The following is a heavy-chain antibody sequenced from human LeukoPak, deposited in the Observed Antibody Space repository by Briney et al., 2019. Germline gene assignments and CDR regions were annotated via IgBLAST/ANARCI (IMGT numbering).Heavy chain of an antibody. CDR2: FDPEDGET. J-gene: IGHJ4*02. V-gene: IGHV1-24*01. CDR1: GYTLTELS. CDR3: ATFLPGPPKARERNLIDS. Sequence: ASVKVSCKVSGYTLTELSMHWVRQAPGKGLEWMGGFDPEDGETIYAQTFQGRVTMTEDTSTDTAYMELSSLRSEDTAVYYCATFLPGPPKARERNLIDSWGKGTLVTVSS. D-gene: IGHD1-26*01.